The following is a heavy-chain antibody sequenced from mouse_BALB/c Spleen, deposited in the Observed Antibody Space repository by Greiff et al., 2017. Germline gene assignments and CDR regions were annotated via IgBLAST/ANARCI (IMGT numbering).Heavy chain of an antibody. CDR2: INPSTGYT. V-gene: IGHV1-7*01. J-gene: IGHJ4*01. D-gene: IGHD3-1*01. CDR1: GYTFTSYW. CDR3: ARSRSSGYYYAMDY. Sequence: VQVVESGAELAKPGASVKMSCKASGYTFTSYWMHWVKQRPGQGLEWIGYINPSTGYTEYNQKFKDKATLTADKSSSTAYMQLSSLTSEDSAVYYCARSRSSGYYYAMDYWGQGTSVTVSS.